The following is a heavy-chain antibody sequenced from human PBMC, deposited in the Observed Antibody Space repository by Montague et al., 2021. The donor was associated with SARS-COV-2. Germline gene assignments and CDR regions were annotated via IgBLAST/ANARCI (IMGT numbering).Heavy chain of an antibody. D-gene: IGHD3-16*01. CDR1: GVSVTDYY. CDR2: VLYNKGT. Sequence: SETLSLTCTVSGVSVTDYYWSWIRQPPGKGLEWVGDVLYNKGTNYNPSLKSRVAISVDTSKNQFSLRLTPVTAADTAFYYCVRHQHYDGLYGPLDFWGQGTLATVSS. V-gene: IGHV4-59*08. J-gene: IGHJ4*02. CDR3: VRHQHYDGLYGPLDF.